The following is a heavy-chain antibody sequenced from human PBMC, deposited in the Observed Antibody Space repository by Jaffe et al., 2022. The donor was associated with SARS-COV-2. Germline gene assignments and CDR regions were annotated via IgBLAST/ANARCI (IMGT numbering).Heavy chain of an antibody. CDR2: IDHRGDT. CDR3: ARGHQGIVSLAILLFATSSFDP. J-gene: IGHJ5*02. D-gene: IGHD2-15*01. V-gene: IGHV4-34*01. Sequence: QVQLQQWGARLLKPSETLSLTCGVYGGSFNGYYWSWIRQPPGKGLEWIGEIDHRGDTNYNPSLKSRVTISLDTSKNQFSLKLKSVTAADTAVYYCARGHQGIVSLAILLFATSSFDPWGQGTLVTVSS. CDR1: GGSFNGYY.